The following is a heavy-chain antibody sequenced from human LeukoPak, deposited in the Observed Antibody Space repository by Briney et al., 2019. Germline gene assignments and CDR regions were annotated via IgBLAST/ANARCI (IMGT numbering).Heavy chain of an antibody. CDR2: IIPIFATA. J-gene: IGHJ4*02. CDR3: ARARRFCSGVSCYSEFDY. Sequence: ASVKVSCKASGGTFSSYAFSWVRQAPGQGLEWMGGIIPIFATANYAQKFQGRVTITADRSTSTAYMELSSLRSEDTAVYYCARARRFCSGVSCYSEFDYWGQGTLVTVSS. V-gene: IGHV1-69*06. CDR1: GGTFSSYA. D-gene: IGHD2-15*01.